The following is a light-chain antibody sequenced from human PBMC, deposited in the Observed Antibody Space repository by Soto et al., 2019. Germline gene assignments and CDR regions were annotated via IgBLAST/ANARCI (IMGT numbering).Light chain of an antibody. CDR2: AAS. J-gene: IGKJ1*01. CDR3: QQYISYWP. V-gene: IGKV1-39*01. CDR1: QSISSN. Sequence: DIQMTQSPSSLSASVGDRVTITCRASQSISSNLNWYQQKPGKAPKLLIYAASSLQSGVPSRFSGSGSGTEFTLTISSLQPDDFATYYCQQYISYWPSCQGAK.